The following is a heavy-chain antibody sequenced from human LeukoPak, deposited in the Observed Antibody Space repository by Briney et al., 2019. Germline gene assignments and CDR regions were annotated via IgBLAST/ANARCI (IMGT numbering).Heavy chain of an antibody. CDR2: ISAYNGNT. CDR3: ARRGRGEPLEY. CDR1: GFTFTNYG. Sequence: ASVKVSCKASGFTFTNYGIDWVRQAPGQGLEWMGWISAYNGNTKYGQKLQGRVTMTTDTSTSTAYMELRSLRSDDTAVYYCARRGRGEPLEYWGQGTLVTVSS. V-gene: IGHV1-18*01. D-gene: IGHD1-14*01. J-gene: IGHJ4*02.